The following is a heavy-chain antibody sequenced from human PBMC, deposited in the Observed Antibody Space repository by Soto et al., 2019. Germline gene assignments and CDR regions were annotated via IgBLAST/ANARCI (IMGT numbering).Heavy chain of an antibody. V-gene: IGHV3-23*01. CDR1: GFTFSSYA. Sequence: PGGSLRLSCAASGFTFSSYAMSWVRQAPGKGLEWVSAISGSGGSTYYADSVKGRFTISRDNSKNTLYLQMNSLRAEDTAVYYCARISLPQTNYYFDYWGQGTLVTVSS. CDR2: ISGSGGST. J-gene: IGHJ4*02. CDR3: ARISLPQTNYYFDY.